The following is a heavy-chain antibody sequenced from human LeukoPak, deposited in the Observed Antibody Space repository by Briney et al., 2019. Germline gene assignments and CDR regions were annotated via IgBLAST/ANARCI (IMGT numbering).Heavy chain of an antibody. D-gene: IGHD1/OR15-1a*01. J-gene: IGHJ4*02. CDR3: TRVTTNGYFEY. V-gene: IGHV3-7*04. CDR1: GFTFSSFW. CDR2: IKFDESER. Sequence: GGSLRLSCAASGFTFSSFWMAWVRQAPGKGLEWVASIKFDESERHHVDSVKGRFTISRDNAKNSLYLQMNSLRAEDTAVYFRTRVTTNGYFEYWGQGTLVTVSS.